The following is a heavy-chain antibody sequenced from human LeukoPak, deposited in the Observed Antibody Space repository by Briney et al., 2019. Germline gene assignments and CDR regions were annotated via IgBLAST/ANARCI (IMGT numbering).Heavy chain of an antibody. CDR2: IYPGDSDT. V-gene: IGHV5-51*01. D-gene: IGHD2-15*01. CDR3: ARPGYCSGGSCYAFNI. CDR1: GYSFTSYW. J-gene: IGHJ3*02. Sequence: GESLKISCKGSGYSFTSYWIGWVRQMPGKGLEWMGIIYPGDSDTRYSPSFQGQVTISADKSISTASLQWSSLKASDTAMYYCARPGYCSGGSCYAFNIWGQGTMVTVSS.